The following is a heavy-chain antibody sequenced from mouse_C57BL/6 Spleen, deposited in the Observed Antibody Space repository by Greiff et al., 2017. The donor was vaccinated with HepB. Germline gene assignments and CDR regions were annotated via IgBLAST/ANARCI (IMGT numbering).Heavy chain of an antibody. CDR1: GYTFTSYG. Sequence: QVQLKESGAELARPGASVKLSCKASGYTFTSYGISWVKQRTGQGLEWIGEIYPRSGNTYYNEKFKGKATLTADKSSSTAYMELRSLTSEDSAVYFCANRVAYWGQGTLVTVSA. J-gene: IGHJ3*01. V-gene: IGHV1-81*01. CDR3: ANRVAY. CDR2: IYPRSGNT.